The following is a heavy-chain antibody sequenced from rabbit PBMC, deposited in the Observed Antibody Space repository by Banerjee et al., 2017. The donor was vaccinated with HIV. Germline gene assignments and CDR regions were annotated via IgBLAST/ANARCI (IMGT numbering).Heavy chain of an antibody. Sequence: QEQLVEYGGDLVQPEGSLTLTCKASGLDFSSSNWIYWVRQAPGKGLEWIAYIYARSAGSTYYASWAKGRFTISRTSSTTVTLQMTSLTAADTATYFCARHYTGSGTFRGTLWGPGTLVTVS. CDR1: GLDFSSSNW. J-gene: IGHJ4*01. V-gene: IGHV1S45*01. CDR3: ARHYTGSGTFRGTL. CDR2: IYARSAGST. D-gene: IGHD4-2*01.